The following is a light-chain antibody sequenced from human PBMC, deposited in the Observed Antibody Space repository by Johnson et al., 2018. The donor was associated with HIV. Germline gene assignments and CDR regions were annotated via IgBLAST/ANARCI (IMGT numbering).Light chain of an antibody. V-gene: IGLV1-51*01. CDR2: ENN. CDR3: GTWDSSLSAYV. CDR1: SSNIGNNY. J-gene: IGLJ1*01. Sequence: QSVLTQPPSVSAAPGQKVTISCSGSSSNIGNNYVSWYQQLPGRPPKLLIYENNKRPSGIPDRFSASKSGTSATLGITGLQTGDEADYYCGTWDSSLSAYVFGTGTKVTVL.